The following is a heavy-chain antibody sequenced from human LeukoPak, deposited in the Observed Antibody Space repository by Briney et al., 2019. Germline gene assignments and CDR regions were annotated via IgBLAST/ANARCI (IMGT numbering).Heavy chain of an antibody. V-gene: IGHV4-34*01. Sequence: SETLSLTCAVYGGSFSGYYWSWIRQPPGKGLEWIGEINHSGSTNYNPSLKSRVTISVDTSKNQFSLKLSSVTAADTAVYYCARGADSSTARAVDYWGQGTLVTVSS. CDR2: INHSGST. J-gene: IGHJ4*02. CDR3: ARGADSSTARAVDY. CDR1: GGSFSGYY. D-gene: IGHD6-13*01.